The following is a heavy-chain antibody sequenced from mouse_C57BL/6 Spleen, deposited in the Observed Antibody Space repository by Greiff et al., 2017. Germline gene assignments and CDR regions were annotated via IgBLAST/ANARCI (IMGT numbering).Heavy chain of an antibody. CDR1: GFTFSYYS. Sequence: EVNLVESEGGLFPPGSSMKLSCTPSGFTFSYYSMALVRQVPEMRLEWVANNNYDGISTYYLDSLKSRFIISRDNAKNILYLQMSSLKSEDTATYYCARDSNNRYFDYWGKGTTLTVSS. V-gene: IGHV5-16*01. CDR2: NNYDGIST. CDR3: ARDSNNRYFDY. J-gene: IGHJ2*01. D-gene: IGHD2-5*01.